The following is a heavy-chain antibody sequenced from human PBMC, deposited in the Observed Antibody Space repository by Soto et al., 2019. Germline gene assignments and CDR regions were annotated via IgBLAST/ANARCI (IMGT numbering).Heavy chain of an antibody. CDR2: INPDGSRT. CDR3: ARVKLGSYDWFDP. CDR1: GFTFSNYW. D-gene: IGHD3-16*01. V-gene: IGHV3-74*01. J-gene: IGHJ5*02. Sequence: EVQLVESGGDLVQPGGSLRLSCAASGFTFSNYWMHWVRQAPGKGLMWVSRINPDGSRTTYADSVKGRFAISRDNAKNTVYLQMHRLRAEAAAVYYCARVKLGSYDWFDPWGQGTLVTVSS.